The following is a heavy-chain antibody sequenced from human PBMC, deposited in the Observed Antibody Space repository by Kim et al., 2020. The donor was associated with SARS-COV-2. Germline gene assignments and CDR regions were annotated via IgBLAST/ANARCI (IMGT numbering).Heavy chain of an antibody. D-gene: IGHD6-13*01. CDR2: IHTSGST. J-gene: IGHJ5*02. Sequence: SETLSLTCTVSGGSISSYYWSWIRQPAGKGLEWIGRIHTSGSTNYNPSLKSRVTMSVDTSKNQFSLKLSSVTAADTAVYYCARALRDIAAAEAGWFDPWGQGTLVTVSS. CDR3: ARALRDIAAAEAGWFDP. V-gene: IGHV4-4*07. CDR1: GGSISSYY.